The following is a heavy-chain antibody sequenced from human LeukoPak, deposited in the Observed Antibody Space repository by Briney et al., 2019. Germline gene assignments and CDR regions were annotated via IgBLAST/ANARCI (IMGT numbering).Heavy chain of an antibody. CDR1: GYSISSGYY. J-gene: IGHJ6*03. CDR2: VYHSGST. CDR3: ARRSGSGYYYMDV. V-gene: IGHV4-38-2*01. Sequence: SETLSLTCAVSGYSISSGYYWGWVRQPPGKGLEWIGSVYHSGSTFYNPSLNSRATISVDTSKNQFSLKLNSVTAADTAVYYGARRSGSGYYYMDVWGKGTTLTVSS. D-gene: IGHD3-3*01.